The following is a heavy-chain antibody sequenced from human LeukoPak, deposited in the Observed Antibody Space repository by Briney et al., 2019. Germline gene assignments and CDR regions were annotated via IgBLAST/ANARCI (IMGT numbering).Heavy chain of an antibody. V-gene: IGHV4-59*08. CDR3: ARHSRYGDFDY. J-gene: IGHJ4*02. CDR1: GGSISTDY. Sequence: PSETLSLTCTVSGGSISTDYWSWIRQPPGKGLEWIAYIYYSGSTSYNPSLKTRVTISVDMSKNQFSLKLSSVTAADTAVYYCARHSRYGDFDYWGQGTLLTVSS. D-gene: IGHD4-17*01. CDR2: IYYSGST.